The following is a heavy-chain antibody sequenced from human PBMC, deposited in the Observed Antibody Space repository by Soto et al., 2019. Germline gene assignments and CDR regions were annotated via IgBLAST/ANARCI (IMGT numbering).Heavy chain of an antibody. D-gene: IGHD1-26*01. CDR3: AKGSGSYYTDWFDP. Sequence: GFLRVPYAASGVTFISYGMSCVRKAQGKGLEWVSAISGSGGSTYYADSVKGRFTISRDNSKNTLYLQMNSLRAEDTAVYYCAKGSGSYYTDWFDPWGQRTLVTVSS. CDR2: ISGSGGST. CDR1: GVTFISYG. V-gene: IGHV3-23*01. J-gene: IGHJ5*02.